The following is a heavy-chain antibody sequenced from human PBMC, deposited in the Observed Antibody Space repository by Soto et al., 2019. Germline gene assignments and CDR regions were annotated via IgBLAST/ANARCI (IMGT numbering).Heavy chain of an antibody. CDR1: GYTFTRYT. D-gene: IGHD2-15*01. Sequence: GASVKVSCKASGYTFTRYTTNWVRQAPGQRLEWMGWINPDNGNTKSSQKFQDRVIITRYTSASTAYMDLSSLRSEDTAVYYCARGIATGQLDPWGQGTLVTVSS. CDR3: ARGIATGQLDP. J-gene: IGHJ5*02. CDR2: INPDNGNT. V-gene: IGHV1-3*01.